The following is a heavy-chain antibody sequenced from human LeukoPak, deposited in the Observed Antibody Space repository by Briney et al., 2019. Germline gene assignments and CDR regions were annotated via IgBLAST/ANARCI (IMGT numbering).Heavy chain of an antibody. Sequence: SQTLSLTCTVSGGSISSGSYYWSWIRQPAGKGLEWIGLIYTSGSTNYNPSLKSRVTISVDTSKNQFSLKLSSVTAADTAVYYCARERTASPFRGVMSYWGQGSLVTVSS. CDR2: IYTSGST. CDR1: GGSISSGSYY. J-gene: IGHJ4*02. CDR3: ARERTASPFRGVMSY. D-gene: IGHD3-10*01. V-gene: IGHV4-61*02.